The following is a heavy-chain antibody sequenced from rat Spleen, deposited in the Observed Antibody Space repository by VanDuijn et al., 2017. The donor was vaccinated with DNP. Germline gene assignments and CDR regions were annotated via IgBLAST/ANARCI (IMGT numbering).Heavy chain of an antibody. CDR2: INPDGSAT. Sequence: EVQLVESGGGLVQPGRSLKLSCVASGFTFSSYWMFWVRQAPGEGLEWVASINPDGSATYYLVSVKGRFTISRDNAKNILYLEMNSLKSEDTATYYCARDSWELGAMDAWGQGTSVTVSS. J-gene: IGHJ4*01. CDR3: ARDSWELGAMDA. D-gene: IGHD5-1*01. CDR1: GFTFSSYW. V-gene: IGHV5-58*01.